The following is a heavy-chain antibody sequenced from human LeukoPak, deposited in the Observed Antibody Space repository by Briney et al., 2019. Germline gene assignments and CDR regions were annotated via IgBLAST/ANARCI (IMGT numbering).Heavy chain of an antibody. J-gene: IGHJ4*02. CDR2: TYYRSKCYN. Sequence: SQTLSLTCAISGDSVASNNDAWNWIRQSPSRGLEWLGRTYYRSKCYNDYAVSVKGRITINPDTSRNQFSLHLNSVTPEDSAVYYCARSAGGTVDYWGQGALVTVSS. CDR1: GDSVASNNDA. D-gene: IGHD6-13*01. V-gene: IGHV6-1*01. CDR3: ARSAGGTVDY.